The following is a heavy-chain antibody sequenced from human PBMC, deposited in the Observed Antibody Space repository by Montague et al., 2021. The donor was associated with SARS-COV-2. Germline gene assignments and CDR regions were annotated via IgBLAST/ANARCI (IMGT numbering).Heavy chain of an antibody. J-gene: IGHJ5*02. V-gene: IGHV4-34*01. CDR3: ARSHWQWLVLSRGWFDP. CDR1: GGSFSGYY. CDR2: INHSGST. Sequence: SETLSLTCAVYGGSFSGYYWSWIRQPQGKGLEWIGEINHSGSTXXXPSXXXRVTISVDTSKNQFSLKLSSVTAADTAVYYCARSHWQWLVLSRGWFDPWGQGTLVTVSS. D-gene: IGHD6-19*01.